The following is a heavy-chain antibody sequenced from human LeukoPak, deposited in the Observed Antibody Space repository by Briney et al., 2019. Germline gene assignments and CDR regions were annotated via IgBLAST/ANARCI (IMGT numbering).Heavy chain of an antibody. CDR1: GGSISSSSYY. Sequence: SETLSLTCTVSGGSISSSSYYWGWIRQPPGKGLEWIGSIYYSGSTYYNPSLKSRVTISVDTSKNQFSLKLSSVTAADTAVYYCARVQYYGSGSYIRGYDYWGQGTLVTVSS. CDR3: ARVQYYGSGSYIRGYDY. CDR2: IYYSGST. J-gene: IGHJ4*02. D-gene: IGHD3-10*01. V-gene: IGHV4-39*07.